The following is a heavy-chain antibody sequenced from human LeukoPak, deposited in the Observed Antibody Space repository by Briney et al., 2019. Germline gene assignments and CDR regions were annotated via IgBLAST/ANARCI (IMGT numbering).Heavy chain of an antibody. J-gene: IGHJ4*02. CDR1: GFPFSSYW. CDR3: ARTQGF. CDR2: INSDGSST. V-gene: IGHV3-74*01. Sequence: GGSLTLSCAVSGFPFSSYWIHWGRHPPGKGMVLVSQINSDGSSTTYADSVKGRFTISRDNAKNTLYLQMNGLGVEDAAVYYCARTQGFWGQGTLVTVSS.